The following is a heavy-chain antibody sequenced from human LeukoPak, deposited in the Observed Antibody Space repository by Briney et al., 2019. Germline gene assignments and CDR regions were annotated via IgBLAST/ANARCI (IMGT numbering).Heavy chain of an antibody. CDR3: VQDKVPMDV. V-gene: IGHV3-30*02. CDR1: GFTFSSYG. J-gene: IGHJ6*03. Sequence: LSGGSLRLSCAASGFTFSSYGMHWVRQAPGKGLEWVAYVHYDGSILYHTDSVKGRFTISRDNSKHTAHLQMSSLTTDDTGVYYCVQDKVPMDVWGKGTTVTVSS. CDR2: VHYDGSIL.